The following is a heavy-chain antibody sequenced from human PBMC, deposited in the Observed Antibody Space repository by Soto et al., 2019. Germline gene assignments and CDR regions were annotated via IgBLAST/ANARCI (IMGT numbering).Heavy chain of an antibody. V-gene: IGHV2-5*01. CDR1: GFSLTTSGVG. J-gene: IGHJ4*02. D-gene: IGHD6-13*01. CDR3: VLSALYTSTWFYFDQ. Sequence: SGPTLVNHTQTLTLTCTFSGFSLTTSGVGVGWIRQPPGKALEWLALIYWNDVKPYSPSLKSRLTITKDTSKNQVVLTMTNMGPVDTATCYCVLSALYTSTWFYFDQWGQGTLVTVSS. CDR2: IYWNDVK.